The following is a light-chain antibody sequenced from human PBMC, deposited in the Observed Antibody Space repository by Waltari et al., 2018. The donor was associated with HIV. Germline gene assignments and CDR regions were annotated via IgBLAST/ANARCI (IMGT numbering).Light chain of an antibody. CDR3: CSYAGSGDV. CDR2: EVS. J-gene: IGLJ1*01. CDR1: SSDVGSYNL. Sequence: QSALTQPASVSGSPGQSITISCTGTSSDVGSYNLVSWYQQHPGKAPKLMLYEVSKRSSGVSKRLSGSKSGNTASLTISGLQAEDEADYYCCSYAGSGDVFGTGTKVTVL. V-gene: IGLV2-23*02.